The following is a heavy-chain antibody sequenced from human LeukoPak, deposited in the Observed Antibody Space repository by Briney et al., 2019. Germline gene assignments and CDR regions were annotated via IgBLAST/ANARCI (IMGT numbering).Heavy chain of an antibody. J-gene: IGHJ4*02. V-gene: IGHV3-23*01. CDR1: GFTFSSYT. D-gene: IGHD2-2*01. CDR3: AASLPNIVVVPATKGPFGY. CDR2: VSGSGGST. Sequence: GGSLRLSCAASGFTFSSYTMSWVRQAPGKGLEWVSGVSGSGGSTHYADSVKGRFTISRDNSKNTLYLQMNSLRAEDTAVYYCAASLPNIVVVPATKGPFGYWGQGTLVTVSS.